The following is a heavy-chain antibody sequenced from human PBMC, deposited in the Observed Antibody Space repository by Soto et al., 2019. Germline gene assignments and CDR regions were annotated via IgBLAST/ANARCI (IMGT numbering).Heavy chain of an antibody. Sequence: QVQLQESGPGLVKPSETLSLTCTVSGASISSHHWSWFRQPPGKGLEWIGYTHHSGSTNHNPSLKSRVTMSVDTSKNQFSLKLTSVTAAYTAVYYCSKGGWSLDSWGQGTLVTVSS. CDR3: SKGGWSLDS. J-gene: IGHJ4*02. D-gene: IGHD6-19*01. CDR1: GASISSHH. V-gene: IGHV4-59*11. CDR2: THHSGST.